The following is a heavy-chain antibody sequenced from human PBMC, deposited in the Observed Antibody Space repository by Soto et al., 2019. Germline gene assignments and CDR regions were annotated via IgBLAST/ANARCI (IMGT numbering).Heavy chain of an antibody. CDR2: IIPIFGTA. V-gene: IGHV1-69*01. D-gene: IGHD4-17*01. Sequence: QVQLVQSGAEVQKPGSSVKVSCKASGGTFSSYAISWVRQAPGQGLEWMGGIIPIFGTANYAQKCQGRVTITADESTNKAYMELNRLRSEVTAVYYCARNRAGITVTTGGGFGYWGQGTLVTVSS. CDR1: GGTFSSYA. CDR3: ARNRAGITVTTGGGFGY. J-gene: IGHJ4*02.